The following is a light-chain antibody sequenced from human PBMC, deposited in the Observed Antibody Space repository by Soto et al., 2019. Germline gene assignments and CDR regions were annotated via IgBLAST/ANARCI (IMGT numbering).Light chain of an antibody. V-gene: IGKV1-5*03. CDR3: QQYNSYSS. CDR1: QSISSR. J-gene: IGKJ3*01. Sequence: DIQMTQSPPTLSASVGDRVTITCRASQSISSRLAWYQQKPGRAPKLLIYKASSLESGVPSRFSGSGSGTEFTLTISSLQPDDFATYYCQQYNSYSSFGHGTKVDIK. CDR2: KAS.